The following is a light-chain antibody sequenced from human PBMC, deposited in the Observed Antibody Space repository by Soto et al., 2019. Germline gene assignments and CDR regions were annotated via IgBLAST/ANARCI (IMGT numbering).Light chain of an antibody. J-gene: IGKJ5*01. CDR2: DAS. CDR3: QQYYNVPIT. Sequence: DIQMPQSPSSLSASVGDRVTITCQASQDIGNYLNWYQQRPGKAPKLLILDASSLDTGVPSRFSGRGSGTDFTFTISSLQSEDIAPYYCQQYYNVPITFGQGKRLDI. CDR1: QDIGNY. V-gene: IGKV1-33*01.